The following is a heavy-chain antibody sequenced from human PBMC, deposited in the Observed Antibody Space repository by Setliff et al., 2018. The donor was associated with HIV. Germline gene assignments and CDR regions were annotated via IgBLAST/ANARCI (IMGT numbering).Heavy chain of an antibody. Sequence: SETLSLTCTVSGGSIISGDHYWSWIRQPPGKGLEWIGHIYTSGSTNYNPSLKSRVTISVDTSTNQFSLKLSSVTAADTAVYYCARGRRSSGWYVYHWGQGTLVTVSS. CDR3: ARGRRSSGWYVYH. D-gene: IGHD6-19*01. CDR1: GGSIISGDHY. V-gene: IGHV4-61*09. J-gene: IGHJ4*02. CDR2: IYTSGST.